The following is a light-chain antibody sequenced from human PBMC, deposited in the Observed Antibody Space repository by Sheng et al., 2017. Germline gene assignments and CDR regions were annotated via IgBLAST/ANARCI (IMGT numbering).Light chain of an antibody. V-gene: IGLV1-40*01. CDR1: SSNIGAGYD. CDR2: GNN. J-gene: IGLJ3*02. CDR3: QSYDSSLSALV. Sequence: QSVLTQSPSVSGAPGQRVTISCTGSSSNIGAGYDVHWYQHISGTAPRLLIYGNNNRPSGVPDRFSGSKSGTSGSLAITGLQAEDEAHYYCQSYDSSLSALVFGGGTKLTVL.